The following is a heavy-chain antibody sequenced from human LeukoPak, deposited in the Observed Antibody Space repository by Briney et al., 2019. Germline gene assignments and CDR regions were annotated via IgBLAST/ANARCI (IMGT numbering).Heavy chain of an antibody. J-gene: IGHJ4*02. CDR3: ARDYGGKFDY. D-gene: IGHD4-23*01. Sequence: PSETLSLTCTVSGGSITPYYWSWIRQPPGKGLEWIGYIYYSGSTTCHPSFKSRLTISVDTSRNQFSLKLSSVTAADMAVYYCARDYGGKFDYWGQGTLVTVSS. V-gene: IGHV4-59*01. CDR2: IYYSGST. CDR1: GGSITPYY.